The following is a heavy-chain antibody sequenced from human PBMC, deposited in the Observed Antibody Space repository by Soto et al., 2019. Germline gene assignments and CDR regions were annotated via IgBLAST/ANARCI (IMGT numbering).Heavy chain of an antibody. Sequence: SVKVSCKASGYTFTSYGISWVRQAPGQGLEWMGWISAYNGNTNYAQKLQGRVTMTTDTSTSTAYMELKSLRSDDTAVYYCARVDYGDSLAFDIWGQGTMVTVSS. J-gene: IGHJ3*02. CDR1: GYTFTSYG. CDR2: ISAYNGNT. V-gene: IGHV1-18*01. CDR3: ARVDYGDSLAFDI. D-gene: IGHD4-17*01.